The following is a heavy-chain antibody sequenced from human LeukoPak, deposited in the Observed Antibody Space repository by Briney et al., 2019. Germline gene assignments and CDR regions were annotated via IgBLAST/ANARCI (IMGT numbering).Heavy chain of an antibody. CDR1: GFTFSDYY. V-gene: IGHV3-11*04. CDR2: ISSSGSTI. D-gene: IGHD3-22*01. J-gene: IGHJ4*02. CDR3: AGRDYYDSSGYYYGFDY. Sequence: GGSLRLSCAASGFTFSDYYMSWIRQAPGKGLEWVPYISSSGSTIYYADSVKGRFTISRDNAKNSLYLQMNSLRAEDTAVYYCAGRDYYDSSGYYYGFDYWGQGTLVTVSS.